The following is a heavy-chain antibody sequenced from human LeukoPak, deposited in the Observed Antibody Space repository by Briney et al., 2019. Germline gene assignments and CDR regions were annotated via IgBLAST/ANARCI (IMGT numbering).Heavy chain of an antibody. Sequence: SETLSLTCTVSGGSISSYYWSWIRQPPGKGLERIGYIYYSGSTNYNPSLKSRVTISVDTSKNQFSLKLSSVTAADTAVYYCARVRVTMVRGVAGGQFDYWGQGTLVTVSS. D-gene: IGHD3-10*01. CDR3: ARVRVTMVRGVAGGQFDY. CDR2: IYYSGST. CDR1: GGSISSYY. V-gene: IGHV4-59*01. J-gene: IGHJ4*02.